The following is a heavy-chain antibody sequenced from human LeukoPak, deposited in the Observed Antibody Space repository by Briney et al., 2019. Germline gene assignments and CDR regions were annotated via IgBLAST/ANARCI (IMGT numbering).Heavy chain of an antibody. D-gene: IGHD5-24*01. CDR3: SKDHGMSTII. V-gene: IGHV3-30*02. Sequence: GGSLRLSCAASGFTFRNYGMHWVRQAPGKGLEWVAFIGDDGTNKNYADSVKGRFTFSRDNSKNTLYLQMNSLRLEDTAVYYCSKDHGMSTIIWGQGTLVTVSS. CDR2: IGDDGTNK. CDR1: GFTFRNYG. J-gene: IGHJ4*02.